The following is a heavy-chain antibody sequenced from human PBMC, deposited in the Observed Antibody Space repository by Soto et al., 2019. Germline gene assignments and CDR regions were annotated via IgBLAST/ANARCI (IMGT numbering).Heavy chain of an antibody. CDR1: GFTFSNYW. CDR3: VRAGANDF. J-gene: IGHJ4*02. D-gene: IGHD7-27*01. Sequence: EVQLVESGGGLVQPGGSLRLSCAASGFTFSNYWMHWVRQAPGKGLVWVSRISDDGGSTTYADSVKGRFTISRDNAKNMLYLQMNSPRAEDTAVYYCVRAGANDFWGQGTLVTVSS. CDR2: ISDDGGST. V-gene: IGHV3-74*01.